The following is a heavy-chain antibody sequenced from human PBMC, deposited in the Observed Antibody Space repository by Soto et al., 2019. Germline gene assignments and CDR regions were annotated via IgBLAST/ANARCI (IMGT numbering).Heavy chain of an antibody. D-gene: IGHD6-19*01. CDR3: ARGPSEMALYYYYGMDV. CDR2: ISSSSSYI. CDR1: GFTFSSYS. V-gene: IGHV3-21*01. J-gene: IGHJ6*02. Sequence: NPGGSLRLSCAASGFTFSSYSMNWVRQAPGKGLEWVSSISSSSSYIYYADSVKGRFTISRDNAKNSLYLQMNSLRAEDTAVYYCARGPSEMALYYYYGMDVWGQGTTVTVSS.